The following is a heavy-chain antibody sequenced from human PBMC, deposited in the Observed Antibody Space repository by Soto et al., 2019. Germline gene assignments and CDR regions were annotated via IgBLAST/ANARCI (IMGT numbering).Heavy chain of an antibody. CDR1: GYSFTSQW. CDR2: IFPGDFDT. CDR3: ARPITGWFFPX. J-gene: IGHJ4*02. D-gene: IGHD6-19*01. V-gene: IGHV5-51*01. Sequence: PVESLKISWKASGYSFTSQWIGWVRQVPGKGLEWIVIIFPGDFDTRYSPSFQGQVTISADKSINTAYLQWSSLKASDSAMYYCARPITGWFFPXWGQGTLVTVSX.